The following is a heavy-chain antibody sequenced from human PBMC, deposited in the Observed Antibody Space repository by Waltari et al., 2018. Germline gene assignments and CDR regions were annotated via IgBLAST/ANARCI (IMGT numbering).Heavy chain of an antibody. D-gene: IGHD6-6*01. CDR1: GFTFSSYA. CDR2: IYNDGGST. V-gene: IGHV3-23*03. J-gene: IGHJ4*02. Sequence: EVQLLESGGGLVQPGGSLRLSCAASGFTFSSYAMSWVRQAPGKGLEWVSIIYNDGGSTFYADSVKGRFTISRDNSKSTLFLQMNSLRAEYTAVYYCAKGMSSSSNYFDYWGQGTLVTVSS. CDR3: AKGMSSSSNYFDY.